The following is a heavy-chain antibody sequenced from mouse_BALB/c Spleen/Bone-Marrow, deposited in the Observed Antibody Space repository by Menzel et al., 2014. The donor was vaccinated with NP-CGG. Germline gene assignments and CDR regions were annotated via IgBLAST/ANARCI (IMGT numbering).Heavy chain of an antibody. D-gene: IGHD1-1*01. CDR2: INPYNGDT. J-gene: IGHJ2*01. Sequence: VQLQQSGPELVKPGASVKISCKASGYSFTGYFMNWVMQSHGKSLEWIGRINPYNGDTFYNQKFKGKATLTVDKSSSTAHMELRSLASEDSAVYYCARSDYYGSSYFDYWGQGTTLTVSS. V-gene: IGHV1-20*02. CDR3: ARSDYYGSSYFDY. CDR1: GYSFTGYF.